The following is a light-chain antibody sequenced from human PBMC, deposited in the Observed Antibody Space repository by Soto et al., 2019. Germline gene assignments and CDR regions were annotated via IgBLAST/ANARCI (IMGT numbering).Light chain of an antibody. CDR3: QQVKSFPKT. J-gene: IGKJ2*01. V-gene: IGKV1-12*01. CDR1: QDVQNW. Sequence: DIQMTQSPSSVAASLGDSVTITCRASQDVQNWLAWYQHKPGQAPKLLGLAASSLQSGVPSRFSAAGFGTDFTLIINSLQPEDFATYYCQQVKSFPKTFGQGNKL. CDR2: AAS.